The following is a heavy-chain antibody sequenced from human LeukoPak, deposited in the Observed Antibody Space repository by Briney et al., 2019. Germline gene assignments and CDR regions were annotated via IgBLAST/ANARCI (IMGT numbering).Heavy chain of an antibody. D-gene: IGHD3-10*01. CDR2: IYYSGST. J-gene: IGHJ4*02. CDR1: GGSISSYY. CDR3: ARHSGSGSYILDY. V-gene: IGHV4-59*08. Sequence: PSETLSLTCTVSGGSISSYYWSWIRQPPGKGLEWIGYIYYSGSTNYSPSLKSRVTISVDTSKNQFSLKLSSVTAADTAVYYCARHSGSGSYILDYWGQGTLVTVSS.